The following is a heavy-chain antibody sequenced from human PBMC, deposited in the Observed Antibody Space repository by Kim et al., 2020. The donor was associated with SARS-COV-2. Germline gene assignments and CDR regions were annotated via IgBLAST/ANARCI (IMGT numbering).Heavy chain of an antibody. CDR2: INPSGGST. CDR1: GYTFTSYY. CDR3: ARVGATQTRYGSGRPEKFDY. J-gene: IGHJ4*02. D-gene: IGHD3-10*01. V-gene: IGHV1-46*01. Sequence: ASVKVSCKASGYTFTSYYMHWVRQAPGQGLEWMGIINPSGGSTSYAQKFQGRVTMTRDTSTSTVYMELSSLRSEDTAVYYCARVGATQTRYGSGRPEKFDYWGQGTLVTVSS.